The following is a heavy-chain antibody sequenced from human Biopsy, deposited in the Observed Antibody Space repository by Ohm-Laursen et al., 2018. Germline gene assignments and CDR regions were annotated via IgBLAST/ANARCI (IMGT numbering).Heavy chain of an antibody. CDR3: ARGPHSGSHSCFDY. CDR2: IIPMFGTA. D-gene: IGHD1-26*01. Sequence: SVKVSCNASGGTFINYAISWVRQAPGQGLEWMGGIIPMFGTANYAQMLQGRVTISADESTSTSYMELSSLTTEDTAIYYCARGPHSGSHSCFDYWGRGTLVTVSS. CDR1: GGTFINYA. J-gene: IGHJ4*02. V-gene: IGHV1-69*13.